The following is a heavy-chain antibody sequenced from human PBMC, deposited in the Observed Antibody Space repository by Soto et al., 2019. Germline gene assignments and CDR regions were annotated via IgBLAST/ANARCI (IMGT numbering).Heavy chain of an antibody. Sequence: QVQLQQWGAGLLKPSETLSLTCAVYGGSFSGYYWSWIRQPPGKGLEWIGEINHSGSTNYNPSLKRLVTISVDTSKNQVSLKRGSVTAADTAVYYCARRLRRWLQGAVDYWGQGTLVTVSS. CDR3: ARRLRRWLQGAVDY. V-gene: IGHV4-34*01. J-gene: IGHJ4*02. CDR1: GGSFSGYY. CDR2: INHSGST. D-gene: IGHD5-12*01.